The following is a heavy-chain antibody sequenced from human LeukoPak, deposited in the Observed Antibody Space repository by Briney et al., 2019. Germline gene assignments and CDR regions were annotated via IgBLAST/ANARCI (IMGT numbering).Heavy chain of an antibody. Sequence: SETLSLTCTVTGGSLSSGGYYWSWIRQPPGKGLEWIGYIYHSGSTYYNPSLKSRVTISVDRSKNQFSLKLSSVTAADTAVYYCASLRIAAWAFDIWGQGTMVTVSS. CDR1: GGSLSSGGYY. D-gene: IGHD6-6*01. J-gene: IGHJ3*02. CDR2: IYHSGST. CDR3: ASLRIAAWAFDI. V-gene: IGHV4-30-2*01.